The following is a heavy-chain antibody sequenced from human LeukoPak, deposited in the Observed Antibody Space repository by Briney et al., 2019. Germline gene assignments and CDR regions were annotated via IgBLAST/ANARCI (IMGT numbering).Heavy chain of an antibody. CDR1: GFTVSSSY. CDR2: LYSGGST. D-gene: IGHD3-10*01. CDR3: ARVYYGSGSLHYYYYYMDV. Sequence: GGSLRLSCAASGFTVSSSYMSWVRQAPGKGLEWVSVLYSGGSTYYAESVKGRFTISRDNSKNTVYLQMNSLRAEDTAVYYCARVYYGSGSLHYYYYYMDVWGKGTTVTISS. J-gene: IGHJ6*03. V-gene: IGHV3-53*01.